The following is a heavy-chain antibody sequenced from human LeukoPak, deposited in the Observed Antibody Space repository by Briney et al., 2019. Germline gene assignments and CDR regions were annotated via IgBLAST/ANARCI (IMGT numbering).Heavy chain of an antibody. CDR2: IYYSGST. Sequence: SETLSLTCTVSGGSLSRYYWTWIRQPPGKGLEWIAYIYYSGSTNYNSSLKSRVTISVDTSKNQFSLKLSSVTAADTAVYYCAREGYCSGTTCPYYYYHYMDVWGKGTTVTVSS. V-gene: IGHV4-59*12. CDR3: AREGYCSGTTCPYYYYHYMDV. J-gene: IGHJ6*03. CDR1: GGSLSRYY. D-gene: IGHD2-2*01.